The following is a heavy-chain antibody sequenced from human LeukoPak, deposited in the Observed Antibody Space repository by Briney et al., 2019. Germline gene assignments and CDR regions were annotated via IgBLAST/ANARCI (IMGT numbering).Heavy chain of an antibody. D-gene: IGHD3-3*01. CDR2: ISSSGSTI. Sequence: PGGSLRLSCAASGSTFSDYYMSWIRQAPGKGREWVSYISSSGSTIYYADSVKGRFTISRDNAKNSLYLQMNSLRAEDTAVYYCARWGISLRFLEWLSFDYWGQGTLVTVSS. CDR1: GSTFSDYY. J-gene: IGHJ4*02. CDR3: ARWGISLRFLEWLSFDY. V-gene: IGHV3-11*04.